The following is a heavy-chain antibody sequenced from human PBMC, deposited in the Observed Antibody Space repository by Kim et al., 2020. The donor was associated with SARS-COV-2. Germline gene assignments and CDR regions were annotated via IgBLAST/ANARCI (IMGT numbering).Heavy chain of an antibody. J-gene: IGHJ4*02. CDR3: ASNLGAWGGRPFDY. V-gene: IGHV3-30*03. CDR2: ISYDGSNK. CDR1: GFTFSSYG. D-gene: IGHD7-27*01. Sequence: GGSLRLSCAASGFTFSSYGMHWVRQAPGKGLEWVAVISYDGSNKYYADSVKGRFTISRDNSKNTLYLQMNSLRAEDTAVYYCASNLGAWGGRPFDYWGQGTLVTVSS.